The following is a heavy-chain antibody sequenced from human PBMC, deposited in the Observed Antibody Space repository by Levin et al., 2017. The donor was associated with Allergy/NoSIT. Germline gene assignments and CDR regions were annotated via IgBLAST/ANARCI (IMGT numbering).Heavy chain of an antibody. CDR3: AHSTKAAATIYYFDY. D-gene: IGHD6-13*01. CDR2: IFWDDDK. CDR1: GFSLSTSGVG. J-gene: IGHJ4*02. Sequence: SGPTLVKPSQTLTLTCAFSGFSLSTSGVGVGWIRQPPGKALEWLALIFWDDDKRYSPSLRSRLTITKDSSKNQVVLTMTNMDPVDTATYYCAHSTKAAATIYYFDYWGQGALVPVSS. V-gene: IGHV2-5*02.